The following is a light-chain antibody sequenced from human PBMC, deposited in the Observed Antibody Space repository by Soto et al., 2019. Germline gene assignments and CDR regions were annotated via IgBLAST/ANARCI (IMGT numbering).Light chain of an antibody. J-gene: IGKJ1*01. Sequence: EILLTQSPGILSWSPGERASLSCRASQKISSTVLACYQQTPGQAPRLLIYGASSRTTGIPDRLSGSGSGTEFTLTISRMEPEDFAMYYCQQCGGSPTFGQGTQVDI. V-gene: IGKV3-20*01. CDR1: QKISSTV. CDR2: GAS. CDR3: QQCGGSPT.